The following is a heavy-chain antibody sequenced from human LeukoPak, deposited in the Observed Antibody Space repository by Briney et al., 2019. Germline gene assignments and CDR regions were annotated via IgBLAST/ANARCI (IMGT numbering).Heavy chain of an antibody. V-gene: IGHV3-21*01. D-gene: IGHD1-26*01. Sequence: GGSLRLSCAASGFTFSSYSINWVRQAPGKGLEWVSSISSSSSYIYYADSVKGRFTISRDNAKNSLYLQMNSLRDEDTAVYYCARDTRVGGTMDFDYWGQGTLVTVSS. CDR1: GFTFSSYS. CDR3: ARDTRVGGTMDFDY. J-gene: IGHJ4*02. CDR2: ISSSSSYI.